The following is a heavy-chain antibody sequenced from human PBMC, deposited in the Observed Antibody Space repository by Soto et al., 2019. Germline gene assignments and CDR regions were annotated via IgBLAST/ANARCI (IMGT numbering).Heavy chain of an antibody. CDR2: IWYDGSNK. V-gene: IGHV3-33*01. D-gene: IGHD5-12*01. Sequence: GGSLRLSYAASGFTFSSYGMHWVRQAPGKGLEWVAVIWYDGSNKYYADSVKGRFTISRDNSKNTLYLQMNSLRAEDTAVYYCARESGYDRYYYYGMDVWGQGTTVTVSS. J-gene: IGHJ6*02. CDR3: ARESGYDRYYYYGMDV. CDR1: GFTFSSYG.